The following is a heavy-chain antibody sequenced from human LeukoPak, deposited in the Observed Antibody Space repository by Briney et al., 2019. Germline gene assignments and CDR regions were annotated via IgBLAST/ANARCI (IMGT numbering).Heavy chain of an antibody. CDR2: IYTSGST. V-gene: IGHV4-4*07. Sequence: SETLSLTCTVSGGTLSSYYWSWIRQPAGKGLEWTGRIYTSGSTNYNPSLKSRVTMSVDTSKNQFSLKLSSVTAADTAVYYCARGRSGGDYDYWGQGTLVTVSS. CDR1: GGTLSSYY. J-gene: IGHJ4*02. CDR3: ARGRSGGDYDY. D-gene: IGHD4-17*01.